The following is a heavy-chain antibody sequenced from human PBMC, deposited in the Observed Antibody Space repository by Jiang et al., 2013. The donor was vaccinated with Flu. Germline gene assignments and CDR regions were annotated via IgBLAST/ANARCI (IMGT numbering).Heavy chain of an antibody. V-gene: IGHV5-10-1*04. D-gene: IGHD6-13*01. CDR2: IDPSDSDT. CDR1: GYSFTSYW. CDR3: ARPPGIAAAGSFQDAFDI. J-gene: IGHJ3*02. Sequence: GAEVKKPGESLRISCKGSGYSFTSYWISWVRQMPGKGLEWMGRIDPSDSDTRYSPSFQGQVTISADKSISTAYLQWSSLKASDTAMYYCARPPGIAAAGSFQDAFDIWGQGTMVTVSS.